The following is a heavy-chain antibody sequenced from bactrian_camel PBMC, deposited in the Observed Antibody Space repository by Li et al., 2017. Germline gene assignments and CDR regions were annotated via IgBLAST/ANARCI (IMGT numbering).Heavy chain of an antibody. J-gene: IGHJ6*01. Sequence: HVQPVESGGGSVQAGEDLRLSCALSGYSYGSKCVGWFRQAPGKEREGVAALVLSSKYADSVKGRFTISRDNLQMNSLKSEDTGLYYCATSLTDNWLRGFGYWCQGTQVTVS. CDR1: GYSYGSKC. CDR3: ATSLTDNWLRGFGY. D-gene: IGHD7*01. CDR2: LVLSS. V-gene: IGHV3S53*01.